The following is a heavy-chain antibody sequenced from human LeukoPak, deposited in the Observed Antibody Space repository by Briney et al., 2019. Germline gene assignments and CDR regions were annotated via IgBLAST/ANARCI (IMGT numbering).Heavy chain of an antibody. CDR2: MSGSGGST. D-gene: IGHD2-2*01. Sequence: GGSLRLSCAASGFTFSSYAMSWVRQAPGKGLEWVSAMSGSGGSTYYADSVKGRLTISRDNSKNTQYLQMNSLRAEDTAVYYCAKDLDCSSTSCYPDYWGQGTLVTVSS. V-gene: IGHV3-23*01. CDR1: GFTFSSYA. J-gene: IGHJ4*02. CDR3: AKDLDCSSTSCYPDY.